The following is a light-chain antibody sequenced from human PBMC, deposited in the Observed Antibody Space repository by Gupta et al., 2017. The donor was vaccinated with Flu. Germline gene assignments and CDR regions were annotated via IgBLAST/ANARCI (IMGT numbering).Light chain of an antibody. V-gene: IGKV2-24*01. CDR1: QSLVHTDGNTY. CDR2: RIS. CDR3: MQVTQFPWT. Sequence: EIALTQSPLSAPVTLGQSASISCKSSQSLVHTDGNTYLSWLHQRPGQPPRLLIYRISNRFSGVPDRFSGSGAATDFTLKISRVEAEDVGVYYCMQVTQFPWTFGQGTTVEIK. J-gene: IGKJ1*01.